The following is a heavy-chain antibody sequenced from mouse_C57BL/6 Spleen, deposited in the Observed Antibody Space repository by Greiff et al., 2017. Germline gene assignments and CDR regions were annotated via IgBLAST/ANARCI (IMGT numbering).Heavy chain of an antibody. CDR1: GYSITSGYY. CDR3: ARDPYYYGSSYFDY. V-gene: IGHV3-6*01. J-gene: IGHJ2*01. D-gene: IGHD1-1*01. CDR2: ISYDGSN. Sequence: EVKLMESGPGLVKPSPSLSLTCSVTGYSITSGYYWNWIRQFPGNKLEWMGYISYDGSNNYNPSLKNRSSITRDTSKNQFFLKLNSVTTEDTATYYCARDPYYYGSSYFDYWGQGTTLTVSS.